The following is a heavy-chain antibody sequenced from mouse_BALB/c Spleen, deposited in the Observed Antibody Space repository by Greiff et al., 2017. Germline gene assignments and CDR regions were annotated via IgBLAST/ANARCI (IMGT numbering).Heavy chain of an antibody. CDR2: IDPANGNT. V-gene: IGHV14-3*02. CDR1: GFNIKDTY. CDR3: AYPDEGFAY. J-gene: IGHJ3*01. Sequence: EVQLQQSGAELVKPGASVKLSCTASGFNIKDTYMHWVKQRPEQGLEWIGRIDPANGNTKYDPKFQGKATITADTSSNTAYLQLSSLTSEDTTVYYGAYPDEGFAYWGQGTLVTVSA.